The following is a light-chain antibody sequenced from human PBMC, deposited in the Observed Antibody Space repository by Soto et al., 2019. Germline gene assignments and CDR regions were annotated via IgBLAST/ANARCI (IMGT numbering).Light chain of an antibody. CDR3: KQYKNWCLA. V-gene: IGKV3-15*01. Sequence: EIVMTQSPATLSVSPGERATLSCRASQRVSSNLAWYQQKPGQAPRLLIYGASTRATGIPARFSGSGSGTEFTLTISSLQSEEFAVYYCKQYKNWCLAFGPGTKVDIK. J-gene: IGKJ3*01. CDR1: QRVSSN. CDR2: GAS.